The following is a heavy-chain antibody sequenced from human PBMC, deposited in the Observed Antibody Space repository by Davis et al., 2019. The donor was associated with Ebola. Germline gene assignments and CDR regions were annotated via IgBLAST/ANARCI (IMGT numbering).Heavy chain of an antibody. CDR3: ARALGGMITFGGAFFDY. CDR2: ISAYNGNT. D-gene: IGHD3-16*01. V-gene: IGHV1-18*01. CDR1: GYTFTSYG. J-gene: IGHJ4*02. Sequence: ASVKVSCKASGYTFTSYGISWVRQAPGQGLEWMGWISAYNGNTNYAQKLQGRVTMTTDTSTSTVYMELRSLRSDDTAVYYCARALGGMITFGGAFFDYWGQGTLVTVSS.